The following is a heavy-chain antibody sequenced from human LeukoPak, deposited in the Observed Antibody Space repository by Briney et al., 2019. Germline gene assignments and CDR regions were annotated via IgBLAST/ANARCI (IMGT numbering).Heavy chain of an antibody. CDR2: INPSGGST. CDR3: ARIRWYYYDS. D-gene: IGHD3-22*01. CDR1: GYTFTIYY. V-gene: IGHV1-46*01. J-gene: IGHJ4*02. Sequence: ASVTVSFKASGYTFTIYYMHWVRQAPGQGLGWMGIINPSGGSTSYAQKFQGRVTMTRDTSTSTVYMELSSLRSEDTAVYYCARIRWYYYDSWGQGTLVTVSS.